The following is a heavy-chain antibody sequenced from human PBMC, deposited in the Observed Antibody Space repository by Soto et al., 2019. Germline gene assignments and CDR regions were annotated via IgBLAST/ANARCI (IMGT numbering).Heavy chain of an antibody. J-gene: IGHJ4*02. CDR1: GCTFTNYY. V-gene: IGHV1-46*01. CDR3: ARDFSGPMDY. Sequence: QVQLLQSGAEVKKPGASVKVSGKASGCTFTNYYMHWVRQAPGQGLEWMGIIYPSGGSTRNAQKFQGRVTMTRDTSTSTVYMELSSLTSEDTAVYYCARDFSGPMDYWGRGTLVTVSS. CDR2: IYPSGGST. D-gene: IGHD3-10*01.